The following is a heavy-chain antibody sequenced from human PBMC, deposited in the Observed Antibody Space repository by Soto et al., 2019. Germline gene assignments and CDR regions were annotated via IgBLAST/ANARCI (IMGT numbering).Heavy chain of an antibody. J-gene: IGHJ4*02. CDR2: ISAYNGLT. V-gene: IGHV1-18*01. D-gene: IGHD3-3*01. Sequence: ASVKVSCKTSGYPFENYGISWVRQAPGQGLEWLGWISAYNGLTIYAQKVQGRITMTTDTPTNTAHLELRTLRSDDTAVYYCARVERFLEWYLYDFDYWGQGTSVTVSS. CDR3: ARVERFLEWYLYDFDY. CDR1: GYPFENYG.